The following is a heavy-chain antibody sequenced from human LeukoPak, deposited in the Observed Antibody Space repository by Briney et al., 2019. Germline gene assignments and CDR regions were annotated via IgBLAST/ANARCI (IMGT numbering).Heavy chain of an antibody. V-gene: IGHV3-23*01. Sequence: GGSLRLSCAASGFTFSSYAMSWVRHAPGEGLEWVSAISGSGGSTYYADSVKGRFTISRDNSKTTLYLQMNSLRAEDTAVYYCASGLSYSNYVDYFDYWGQGTLVTVSS. D-gene: IGHD4-11*01. CDR2: ISGSGGST. J-gene: IGHJ4*02. CDR1: GFTFSSYA. CDR3: ASGLSYSNYVDYFDY.